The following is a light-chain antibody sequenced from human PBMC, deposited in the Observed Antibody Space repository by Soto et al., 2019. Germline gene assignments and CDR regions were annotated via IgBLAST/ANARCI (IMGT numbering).Light chain of an antibody. V-gene: IGKV1-6*01. J-gene: IGKJ2*01. CDR3: LQDYIYPYT. Sequence: AIQMTQSPSPLSASVGDRVTITCRASQGIGKDLGWYQQKPGKAPKLLTYGASTLQSGVPSRFSGSGSGTDFSLTISSLQPEDFATYYCLQDYIYPYTFGQGTQLEIK. CDR1: QGIGKD. CDR2: GAS.